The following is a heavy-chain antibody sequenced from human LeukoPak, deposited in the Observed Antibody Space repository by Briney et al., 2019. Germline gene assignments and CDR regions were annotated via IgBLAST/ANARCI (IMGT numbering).Heavy chain of an antibody. D-gene: IGHD3-22*01. CDR2: TGGSGDST. J-gene: IGHJ4*02. CDR1: GFIFSSYA. V-gene: IGHV3-23*01. Sequence: GGSLRLSCAASGFIFSSYAMTWVRQAPGKGLEWVSGTGGSGDSTFYADSVKGRFTISRDNSKNTLYLQMNSLRAEDTAIYYCAENSASYYYSALDYWGQGALVTVSS. CDR3: AENSASYYYSALDY.